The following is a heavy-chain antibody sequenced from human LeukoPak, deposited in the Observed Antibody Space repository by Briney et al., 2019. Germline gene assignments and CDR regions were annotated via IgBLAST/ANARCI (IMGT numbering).Heavy chain of an antibody. V-gene: IGHV3-23*01. J-gene: IGHJ6*03. CDR2: ISGSGGST. CDR1: GSTFSSYA. Sequence: GGSLRLSCAASGSTFSSYAMSWVRQAPGKGLEWVSAISGSGGSTYYADSVKGRFTISRDNSKNTLYLQMNSLRAEDTAVYYCAKGGGNPRGDYYYYYMDVWGKGTTVTVSS. CDR3: AKGGGNPRGDYYYYYMDV. D-gene: IGHD4-23*01.